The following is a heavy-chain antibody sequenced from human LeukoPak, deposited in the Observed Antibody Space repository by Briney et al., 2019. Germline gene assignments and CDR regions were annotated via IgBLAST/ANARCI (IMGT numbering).Heavy chain of an antibody. J-gene: IGHJ3*02. CDR2: IRYDGSNK. Sequence: PGGSLRLSCAASGFTFSSYGMHWVRQAPGKGLEWVAFIRYDGSNKYYADSVKGRFTISRDNSKNTLYLQMNSLRAEDTAVYYCAKDPQWELQGDAFDIWGQGTMVTVSS. D-gene: IGHD1-26*01. CDR1: GFTFSSYG. CDR3: AKDPQWELQGDAFDI. V-gene: IGHV3-30*02.